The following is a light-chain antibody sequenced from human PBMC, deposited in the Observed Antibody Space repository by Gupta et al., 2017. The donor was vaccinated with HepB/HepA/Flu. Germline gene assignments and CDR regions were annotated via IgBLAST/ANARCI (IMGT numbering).Light chain of an antibody. CDR1: SSDVGGYNY. CDR2: GVS. Sequence: QSALTQPASVSGSPGQLITISCTGTSSDVGGYNYVSWYQQHPGKAPKLMIYGVSNRPSGVSNRFSGSKSGNTASLTISGLQAEDEADYYCSSYTSSSTPHVVFGGGTKLTVL. J-gene: IGLJ2*01. V-gene: IGLV2-14*01. CDR3: SSYTSSSTPHVV.